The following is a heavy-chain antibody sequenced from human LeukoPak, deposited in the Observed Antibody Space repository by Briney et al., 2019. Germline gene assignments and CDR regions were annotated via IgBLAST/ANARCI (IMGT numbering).Heavy chain of an antibody. CDR1: GFTVSSNY. J-gene: IGHJ4*02. D-gene: IGHD6-19*01. CDR2: IYSGGST. V-gene: IGHV3-53*01. CDR3: ASTPGYSSGPIDY. Sequence: PGGSLRLSCAASGFTVSSNYMSWVRQAPGKGLEWVSVIYSGGSTYYADSVKGRFTISRDNSKNTLYLQMNSLRAEDTAVYYCASTPGYSSGPIDYWGQGTLVTVSS.